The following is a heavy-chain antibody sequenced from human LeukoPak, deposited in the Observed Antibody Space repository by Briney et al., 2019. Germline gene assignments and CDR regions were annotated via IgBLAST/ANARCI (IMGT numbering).Heavy chain of an antibody. V-gene: IGHV4-59*08. J-gene: IGHJ1*01. CDR2: IYNSGNT. CDR1: GASVTTDY. Sequence: PSETLSLTCDVSGASVTTDYWSWIRQPPGKGLEWIGYIYNSGNTDYNPSLKSRLPISVDASKNQLSLILSSATAADAAVYYCAGRGQRYFRDWGQGTLVTVSS. D-gene: IGHD3-9*01. CDR3: AGRGQRYFRD.